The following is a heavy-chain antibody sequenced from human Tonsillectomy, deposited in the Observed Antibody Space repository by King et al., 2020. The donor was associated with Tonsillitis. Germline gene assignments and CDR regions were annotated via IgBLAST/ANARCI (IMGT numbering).Heavy chain of an antibody. J-gene: IGHJ3*01. D-gene: IGHD2-8*02. V-gene: IGHV1-46*01. Sequence: ELVQSASEVEKPGASVRISCKSSGYMFTTHYMHRVRQAPGAGLEWMGIINPRAGSAVYGQKFQGRVNLTRDTSSNNVYMELSSLTSEDTAVYYCARAVEGYAWGGFDLWGQGTVVTVSS. CDR2: INPRAGSA. CDR3: ARAVEGYAWGGFDL. CDR1: GYMFTTHY.